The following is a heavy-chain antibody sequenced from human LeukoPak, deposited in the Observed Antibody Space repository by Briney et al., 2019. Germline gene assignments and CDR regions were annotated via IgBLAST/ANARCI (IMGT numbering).Heavy chain of an antibody. J-gene: IGHJ4*02. V-gene: IGHV3-11*04. CDR3: ARDRRPSVHGGLDN. Sequence: GGSLRLSRAASGFTFSDHYMSWIRQAPGKGLEWVSYIGDSGTPIYYADSVKGRFTVSRDNAKNSLFLQMDSLRAEDTAVYYCARDRRPSVHGGLDNWGQGTLVTVSS. CDR1: GFTFSDHY. CDR2: IGDSGTPI. D-gene: IGHD2-15*01.